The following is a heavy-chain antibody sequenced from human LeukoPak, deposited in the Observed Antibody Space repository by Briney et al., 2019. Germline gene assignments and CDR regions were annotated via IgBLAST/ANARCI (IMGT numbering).Heavy chain of an antibody. Sequence: ASVKVSCKASGYTFTSYYMHWVRQAPGQGLEWMGIINPSGGSTSYAQKFQGRVTMTRDTSTSTVYMELSSLRSEDTAVYYCAKQRSYYGSGSYYFDYWGQGTLVTVSS. CDR1: GYTFTSYY. CDR2: INPSGGST. CDR3: AKQRSYYGSGSYYFDY. V-gene: IGHV1-46*01. J-gene: IGHJ4*02. D-gene: IGHD3-10*01.